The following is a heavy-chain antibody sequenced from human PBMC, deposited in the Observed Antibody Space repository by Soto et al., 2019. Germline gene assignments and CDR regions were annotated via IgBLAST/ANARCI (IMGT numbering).Heavy chain of an antibody. J-gene: IGHJ4*02. D-gene: IGHD2-21*02. V-gene: IGHV1-46*01. Sequence: QVQLVQSGAEVKKPGSSVKLSCKASGYNFIAYYIYWVRQAPGQGPEWMGMINPSSGATNYAQKFPGRVTVTRDTSTSTAYLERSSLRSEDAAVYYCAKYCGGDCRHFDAWGQGTLVTVSS. CDR2: INPSSGAT. CDR1: GYNFIAYY. CDR3: AKYCGGDCRHFDA.